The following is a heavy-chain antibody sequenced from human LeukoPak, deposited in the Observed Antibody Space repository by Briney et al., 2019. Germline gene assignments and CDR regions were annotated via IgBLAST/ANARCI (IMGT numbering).Heavy chain of an antibody. V-gene: IGHV3-23*01. Sequence: SGGSLRLSCAASGFTFSSYAMSWVRQAPGKGLEWVSAISGSGGSTYYADSVKGRFTISRDNSKNTLYLQMNSLRAEDTAVYYCAKVYRVTMIVVVIRDINWFDPWGQGTLVTVSS. J-gene: IGHJ5*02. CDR3: AKVYRVTMIVVVIRDINWFDP. D-gene: IGHD3-22*01. CDR2: ISGSGGST. CDR1: GFTFSSYA.